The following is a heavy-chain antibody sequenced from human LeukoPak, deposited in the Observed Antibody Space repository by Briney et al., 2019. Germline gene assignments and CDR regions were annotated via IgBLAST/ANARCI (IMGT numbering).Heavy chain of an antibody. Sequence: SVKVSCKASGGTFSSYAISWVRQAPGQGLEWMGGIIPIFGTANYAQKFQGRVTITADESTSTAYMELSSLRSEDTAVYYCASSYNWNYDKNQDNWFDPWGQGTLVTVS. D-gene: IGHD1-7*01. CDR1: GGTFSSYA. J-gene: IGHJ5*02. CDR2: IIPIFGTA. V-gene: IGHV1-69*13. CDR3: ASSYNWNYDKNQDNWFDP.